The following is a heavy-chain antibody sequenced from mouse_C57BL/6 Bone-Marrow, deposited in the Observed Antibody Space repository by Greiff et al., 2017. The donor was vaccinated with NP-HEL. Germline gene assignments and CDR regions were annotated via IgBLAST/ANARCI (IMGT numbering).Heavy chain of an antibody. CDR2: IYPGDGDT. Sequence: QVQLKQSGAELVKPGASVKISCKASGYAFSSYWMNWVKQRPGKGLEWIGQIYPGDGDTNYNGKFKGKATLTADKSSSTAYMQLSSLTSEDSAVYFCARGNIYYYGSWYAMDYWGQGTSVTVSS. V-gene: IGHV1-80*01. D-gene: IGHD1-1*01. CDR1: GYAFSSYW. J-gene: IGHJ4*01. CDR3: ARGNIYYYGSWYAMDY.